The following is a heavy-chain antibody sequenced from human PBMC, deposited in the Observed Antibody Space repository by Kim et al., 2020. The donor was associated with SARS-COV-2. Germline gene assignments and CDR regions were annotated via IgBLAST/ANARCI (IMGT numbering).Heavy chain of an antibody. D-gene: IGHD5-18*01. CDR2: IYSGGST. J-gene: IGHJ6*02. CDR3: ARDLGSGYSYVQYYYGMDV. CDR1: GFTVSSNY. Sequence: GGSLRLSCAASGFTVSSNYMSWVRQAPGKGLEWVSVIYSGGSTYYADSVKGRFTISRDNSKNTLYLQMNSLRAEDTAVYYCARDLGSGYSYVQYYYGMDVWGQGTTVTVSS. V-gene: IGHV3-53*01.